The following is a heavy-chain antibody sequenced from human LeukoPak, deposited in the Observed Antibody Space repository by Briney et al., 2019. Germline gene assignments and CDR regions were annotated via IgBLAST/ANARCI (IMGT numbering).Heavy chain of an antibody. CDR1: GFTFSSYS. CDR2: ISSSSSYI. CDR3: ARDVRAVAGLLDY. Sequence: GGSLRLSCAASGFTFSSYSMNWVRQAPGKGLEWVSSISSSSSYIYYADSVRGRFTISRDNAKNSLYLQMNSLRAEDTAVYYCARDVRAVAGLLDYWGQGTLVTVSS. V-gene: IGHV3-21*01. D-gene: IGHD6-19*01. J-gene: IGHJ4*02.